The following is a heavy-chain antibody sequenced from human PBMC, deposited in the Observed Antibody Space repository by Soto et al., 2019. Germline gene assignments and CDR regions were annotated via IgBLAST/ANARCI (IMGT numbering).Heavy chain of an antibody. J-gene: IGHJ4*02. Sequence: GESLKISCAASGFTFSSYWMHWVRQAPGKVLVWVSRINSDGSSTSYADSVKGRFTISRDNAKNTLYLQMNSLRAEDTAVYYCARVARRDGYSHFDYWGQGTLVTVSS. CDR2: INSDGSST. CDR1: GFTFSSYW. D-gene: IGHD5-18*01. CDR3: ARVARRDGYSHFDY. V-gene: IGHV3-74*01.